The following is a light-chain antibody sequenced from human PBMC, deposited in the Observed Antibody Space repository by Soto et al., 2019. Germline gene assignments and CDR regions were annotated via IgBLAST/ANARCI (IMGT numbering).Light chain of an antibody. V-gene: IGKV3-11*01. J-gene: IGKJ5*01. CDR1: QSVSSY. CDR3: QQRSNWPPRIT. CDR2: DAS. Sequence: EIVLTQSPATLSLSPGERATLCCRASQSVSSYLAWYQQKPGQAPRLLIYDASNRATGIPARFSGSGSGTDFTLTISSLEPEDSAVYYCQQRSNWPPRITFGQGTRLEIK.